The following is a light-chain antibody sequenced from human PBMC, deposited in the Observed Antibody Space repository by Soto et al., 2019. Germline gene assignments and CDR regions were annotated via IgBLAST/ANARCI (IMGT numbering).Light chain of an antibody. V-gene: IGKV3-20*01. CDR1: QSVSNTY. Sequence: EIVLPQSPGTLSLSPGERATLSCRANQSVSNTYLAWFQQKPGQAPRPLIYAASSRATGISDRFSGSGSGTDFTLTISRLEPEEFAVYYCQQYGSSPYTFGQGTKLE. CDR3: QQYGSSPYT. J-gene: IGKJ2*01. CDR2: AAS.